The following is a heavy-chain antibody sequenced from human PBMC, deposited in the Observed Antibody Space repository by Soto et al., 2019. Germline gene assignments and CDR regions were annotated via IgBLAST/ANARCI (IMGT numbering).Heavy chain of an antibody. CDR2: ISGSGGST. CDR3: AKDKSWFSGQSRGFDY. CDR1: GFTFSSYA. V-gene: IGHV3-23*01. J-gene: IGHJ4*02. D-gene: IGHD3-22*01. Sequence: GGSLRLSCAASGFTFSSYAMSWVRQAPGKGLEWVSAISGSGGSTYYADSVKGRFTISRDNSKNTLYLQMNSLRAEDTAVYYCAKDKSWFSGQSRGFDYWGQGTLVTVSS.